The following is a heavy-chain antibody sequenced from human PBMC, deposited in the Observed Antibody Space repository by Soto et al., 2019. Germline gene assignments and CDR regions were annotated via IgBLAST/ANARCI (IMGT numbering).Heavy chain of an antibody. J-gene: IGHJ5*02. CDR2: MYYSGST. CDR3: ARYSGYEGLRFDP. CDR1: GGSISSGDYH. D-gene: IGHD5-12*01. Sequence: PSETLSLTCTVSGGSISSGDYHWSWIRQPPGKGLEWIGYMYYSGSTYYNPSLKSRVTISVDTSKNQFSLKLSSVTAADTAVYYCARYSGYEGLRFDPWGQGTLVTVSS. V-gene: IGHV4-30-4*01.